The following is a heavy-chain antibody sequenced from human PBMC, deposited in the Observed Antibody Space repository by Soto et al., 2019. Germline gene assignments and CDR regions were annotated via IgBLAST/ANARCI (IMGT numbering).Heavy chain of an antibody. J-gene: IGHJ3*02. CDR1: GYSISSGYY. CDR3: VLREGFGELLYAFDI. CDR2: IYHSGST. Sequence: ETLSLTCAVSGYSISSGYYWGWIRQPPGKGLEWIGSIYHSGSTYYNPSLKSRVTISVDTSKNQFSLKLSSVTAADTAVYYCVLREGFGELLYAFDIWGQGTMVTVS. D-gene: IGHD3-10*01. V-gene: IGHV4-38-2*01.